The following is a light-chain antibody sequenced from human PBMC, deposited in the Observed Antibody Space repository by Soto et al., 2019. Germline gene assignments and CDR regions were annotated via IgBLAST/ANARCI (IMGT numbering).Light chain of an antibody. CDR3: QERYTSLRP. Sequence: DIPMTQSPSSLSASVGDRVTITCRASQSINSYLSWYQQKPGKAPSLLIYAASNFQGGVPSRFSGSGSGAAFTLTITSLQPEDFATYYCQERYTSLRPFGQGTNLE. J-gene: IGKJ2*01. CDR1: QSINSY. CDR2: AAS. V-gene: IGKV1-39*01.